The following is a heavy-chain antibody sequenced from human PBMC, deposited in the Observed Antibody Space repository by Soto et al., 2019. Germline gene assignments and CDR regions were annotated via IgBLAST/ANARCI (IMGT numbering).Heavy chain of an antibody. CDR2: IYYSGST. Sequence: SETLSLTCTVSGGSISSYYWSWIRQPPGKGLEWIGYIYYSGSTNYNPSLKSRVTISVDASKNQFSLKLSSVTAADTAVYYCAREVGQWLGLYYFDYWGQGTLVTVSS. CDR1: GGSISSYY. CDR3: AREVGQWLGLYYFDY. V-gene: IGHV4-59*01. D-gene: IGHD6-19*01. J-gene: IGHJ4*02.